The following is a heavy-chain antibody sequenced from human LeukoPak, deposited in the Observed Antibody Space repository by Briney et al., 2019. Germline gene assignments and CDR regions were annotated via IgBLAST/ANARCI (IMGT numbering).Heavy chain of an antibody. J-gene: IGHJ3*02. V-gene: IGHV4-34*01. CDR3: ARGRIWYSSSWSVGLSGAFDI. D-gene: IGHD6-13*01. CDR2: INHSGST. CDR1: GGSFSGYY. Sequence: SETLSLTCAVYGGSFSGYYWSWIRQPPPKGLAWIGEINHSGSTNYNPSLKSRVTTSVDTSKNQFPLKLSSVTAADTAVYYCARGRIWYSSSWSVGLSGAFDIWGQGTMVTVSS.